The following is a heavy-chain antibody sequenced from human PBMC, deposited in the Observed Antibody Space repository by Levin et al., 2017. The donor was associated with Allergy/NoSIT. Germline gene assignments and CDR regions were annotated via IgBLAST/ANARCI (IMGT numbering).Heavy chain of an antibody. CDR2: INSDGRRT. D-gene: IGHD6-19*01. CDR3: ARSRQWLVGDAFDI. CDR1: GFTFSSYW. V-gene: IGHV3-74*01. J-gene: IGHJ3*02. Sequence: PGGSLRLSCAASGFTFSSYWMHWVRQAPGKGLVWVSRINSDGRRTSYADSVKGRFTISRDNAKSTLYLQMNSLRAEGTAVYYCARSRQWLVGDAFDIWGQGTMVTVSS.